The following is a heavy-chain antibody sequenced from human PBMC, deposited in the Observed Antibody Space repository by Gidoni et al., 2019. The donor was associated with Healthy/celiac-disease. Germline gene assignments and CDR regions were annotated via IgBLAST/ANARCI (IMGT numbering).Heavy chain of an antibody. CDR3: ASRFTMVRGYDAFDI. D-gene: IGHD3-10*01. Sequence: EVQLVQSGAEVTKPGESLQISCQGSGYSFTSYWIGWVRQMPGKGLEWMGIIYPGDSDTRYSPSFQGQVTISADKSISTAYLQWSSLKASDTAMYYCASRFTMVRGYDAFDIWGQGTMVTVSS. CDR1: GYSFTSYW. J-gene: IGHJ3*02. V-gene: IGHV5-51*01. CDR2: IYPGDSDT.